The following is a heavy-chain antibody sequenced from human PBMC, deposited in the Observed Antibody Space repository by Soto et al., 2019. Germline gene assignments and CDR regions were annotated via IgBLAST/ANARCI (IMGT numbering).Heavy chain of an antibody. Sequence: PGGSLRLSCAASGFTFSSYGMHWVRQAPGKGLEWVAVISYDGSNKYYADSVKGRFTISRDNSKNTLYLQMNSLRAEDTAVYYCEKVQVRHYYYYGMDVWGQGTTVTVSS. V-gene: IGHV3-30*18. D-gene: IGHD3-10*01. CDR2: ISYDGSNK. CDR3: EKVQVRHYYYYGMDV. J-gene: IGHJ6*02. CDR1: GFTFSSYG.